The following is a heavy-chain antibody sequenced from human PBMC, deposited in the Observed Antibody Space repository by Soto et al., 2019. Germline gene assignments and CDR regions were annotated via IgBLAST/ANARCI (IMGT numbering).Heavy chain of an antibody. V-gene: IGHV3-23*01. J-gene: IGHJ4*02. Sequence: GGSLSLSCAASGFTASGFTFSSSAMSWVRQAPGKGLEWASALDGSGGATYYADSVKGRFTVSRDNAKNTLYLQMNSLRAEDTAVYYCARVLDYDILTGPQYYFDYWGQGTLVTVSS. D-gene: IGHD3-9*01. CDR3: ARVLDYDILTGPQYYFDY. CDR2: LDGSGGAT. CDR1: GFTFSSSA.